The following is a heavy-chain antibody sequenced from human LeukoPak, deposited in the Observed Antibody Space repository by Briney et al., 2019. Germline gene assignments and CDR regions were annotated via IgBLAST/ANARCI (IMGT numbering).Heavy chain of an antibody. CDR2: IYYSGST. CDR3: ARDDYGGNSAAFDI. Sequence: SATLSLTCTVSGGSISSYYWSWIRQPPGKGLEWIGYIYYSGSTNYNPSLKSRVTISVDTSKNQFSLKLSSVTAADTAVYYCARDDYGGNSAAFDIWGQGTMVTVSS. J-gene: IGHJ3*02. V-gene: IGHV4-59*01. CDR1: GGSISSYY. D-gene: IGHD4-23*01.